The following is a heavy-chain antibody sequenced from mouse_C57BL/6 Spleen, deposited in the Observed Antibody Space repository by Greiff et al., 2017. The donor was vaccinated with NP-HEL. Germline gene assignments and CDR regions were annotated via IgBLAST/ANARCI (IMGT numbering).Heavy chain of an antibody. J-gene: IGHJ4*01. CDR2: IYWDDDK. D-gene: IGHD1-1*01. Sequence: QVTLKESGPGILQPSQTLSLSCSFSGFSLSTFGMGVSWIRQPSGKDLDWLAHIYWDDDKHYNPSLKSQLRISKETSNNQVFLKITTVDTVVTATYYCAREFYYGSSYAMDDWGQGTSVTVSS. CDR3: AREFYYGSSYAMDD. V-gene: IGHV8-6*01. CDR1: GFSLSTFGMG.